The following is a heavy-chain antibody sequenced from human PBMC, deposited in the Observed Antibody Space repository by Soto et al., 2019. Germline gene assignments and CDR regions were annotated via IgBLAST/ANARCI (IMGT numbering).Heavy chain of an antibody. CDR3: ARDEVTTSKFYDSSGHRPFDY. D-gene: IGHD3-22*01. CDR2: INPNSGGT. V-gene: IGHV1-2*04. CDR1: GYTFTGYY. J-gene: IGHJ4*02. Sequence: ASVKVSCKASGYTFTGYYMHWVRQAPGQGLEWMGWINPNSGGTNYAQKFQGWVTMTRDTSISTAYMELSRLRPDDTAVYYCARDEVTTSKFYDSSGHRPFDYWGQGTLVTVSS.